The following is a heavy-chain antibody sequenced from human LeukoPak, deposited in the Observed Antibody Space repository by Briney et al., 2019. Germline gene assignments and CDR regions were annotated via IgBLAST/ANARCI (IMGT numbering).Heavy chain of an antibody. V-gene: IGHV3-48*03. J-gene: IGHJ2*01. CDR1: RFTFSSYE. Sequence: GGSLRLSCAASRFTFSSYEMNWVRQAPAKGLEWVSYISSNGVSTFYADSLKGRFTISRDNAKNLLYLQMNSLRVDDTATYYCARGASRSYWYFDLWGRGTLVTVSS. D-gene: IGHD2-2*01. CDR2: ISSNGVST. CDR3: ARGASRSYWYFDL.